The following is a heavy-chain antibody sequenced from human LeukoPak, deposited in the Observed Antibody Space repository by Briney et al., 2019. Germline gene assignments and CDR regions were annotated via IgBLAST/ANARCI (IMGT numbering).Heavy chain of an antibody. V-gene: IGHV3-7*01. CDR3: ATSQTTSGRYGNTFDI. J-gene: IGHJ3*02. Sequence: GGSLRLSCTASGFTFSTYWMSWVRQAPGKGLEWVANIKQDGSERYYVDSVKGRFTISRDNAKNSPYLQMNSLRAEDTAVYYCATSQTTSGRYGNTFDIWGQGTMVTVSS. CDR2: IKQDGSER. CDR1: GFTFSTYW. D-gene: IGHD6-19*01.